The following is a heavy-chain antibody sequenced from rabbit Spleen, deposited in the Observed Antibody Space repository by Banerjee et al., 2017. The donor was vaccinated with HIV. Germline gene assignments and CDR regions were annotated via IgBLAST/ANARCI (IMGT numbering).Heavy chain of an antibody. CDR2: INTYTDKG. CDR3: ARDLTSVIGWNFNL. V-gene: IGHV1S40*01. J-gene: IGHJ4*01. D-gene: IGHD1-1*01. CDR1: GFSFSSDYD. Sequence: QQLVESGGGLVKPAASLTLTCTASGFSFSSDYDMCWVRQAPGKGLEWIACINTYTDKGVYATWAKGRFTISRTSSTTVTLQMTSLTAADTATYFCARDLTSVIGWNFNLWGPGTLVTVS.